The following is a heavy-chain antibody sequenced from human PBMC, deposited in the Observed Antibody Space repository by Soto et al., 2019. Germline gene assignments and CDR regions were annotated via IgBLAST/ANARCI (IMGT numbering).Heavy chain of an antibody. V-gene: IGHV3-23*01. Sequence: EVQLLESGGGLVQPGGSLTLSCEASGFTFSNYAMSWVRQAPGKGLEWVSAISGGGISTYYADSVRGRFTISRDNSRNTLYLRMNRLRAEDTAVYYCARDAISMVRGTNNWFDPWGQGTLVTVSS. D-gene: IGHD3-10*01. CDR1: GFTFSNYA. CDR3: ARDAISMVRGTNNWFDP. CDR2: ISGGGIST. J-gene: IGHJ5*02.